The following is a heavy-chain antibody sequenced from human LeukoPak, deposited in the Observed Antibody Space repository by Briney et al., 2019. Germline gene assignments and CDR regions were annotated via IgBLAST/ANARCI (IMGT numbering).Heavy chain of an antibody. Sequence: PGGSLRLSCAASGFTFSSYGMHWVRQAPGKGLERVAVISYDGSNKYYADSVKGRFTISRDNSKNTLYLQMNSLRAEDTAVYYCAKEDYCGGDCYSGVYWGQGTLVTVSS. CDR1: GFTFSSYG. CDR3: AKEDYCGGDCYSGVY. V-gene: IGHV3-30*18. CDR2: ISYDGSNK. J-gene: IGHJ4*02. D-gene: IGHD2-21*02.